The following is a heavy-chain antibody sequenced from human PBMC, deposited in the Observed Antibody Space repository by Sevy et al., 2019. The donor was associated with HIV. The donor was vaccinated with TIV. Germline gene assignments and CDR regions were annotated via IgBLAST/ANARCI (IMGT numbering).Heavy chain of an antibody. J-gene: IGHJ6*02. CDR2: ISSGSSYI. Sequence: GGSLRLSCAASGFTFSYYDLNWVRQAPGKGLEWVSSISSGSSYIYYADSVKGRFTISRDNAENSLFLQMNSLRAEDTAVYYYAKDGAYYGSDGMDVWGQGTTVTVSS. CDR3: AKDGAYYGSDGMDV. D-gene: IGHD3-10*01. CDR1: GFTFSYYD. V-gene: IGHV3-21*01.